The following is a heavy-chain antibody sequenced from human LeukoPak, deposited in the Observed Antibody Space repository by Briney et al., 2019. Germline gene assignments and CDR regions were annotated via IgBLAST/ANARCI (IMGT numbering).Heavy chain of an antibody. CDR3: ALRRPFGAFDI. V-gene: IGHV4-59*08. J-gene: IGHJ3*02. Sequence: SETLSLTCTVSGGSISSYYWSWIRQPPGKGLEWIGYIYYSGSTNYNPSLKSRVTISIDTSKNQFSLKLSSVTAADTALYYCALRRPFGAFDIWGQGTMVTVSS. CDR1: GGSISSYY. CDR2: IYYSGST. D-gene: IGHD3-16*01.